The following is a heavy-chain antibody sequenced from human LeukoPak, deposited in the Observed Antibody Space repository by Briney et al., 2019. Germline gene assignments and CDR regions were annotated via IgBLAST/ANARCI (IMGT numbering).Heavy chain of an antibody. D-gene: IGHD3-10*01. CDR3: AKDWYYYGSGIDY. J-gene: IGHJ4*02. V-gene: IGHV3-30*02. CDR1: GFTFSSYG. CDR2: IRYDGSNK. Sequence: PGGSLRLSCAASGFTFSSYGMHWVRQAPGKGLEWVAFIRYDGSNKYYADSVKGRFTISRDSSKNTLYLQMNSLRAEDTAVYYCAKDWYYYGSGIDYWGQGTLVTVSS.